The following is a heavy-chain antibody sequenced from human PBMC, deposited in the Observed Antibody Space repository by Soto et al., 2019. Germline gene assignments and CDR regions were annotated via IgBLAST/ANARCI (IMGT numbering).Heavy chain of an antibody. CDR1: GFSLTTVGMH. D-gene: IGHD4-4*01. CDR3: ARMTTTHSFAF. V-gene: IGHV2-70*04. Sequence: SGPTLVNPTQTLTLTCTFSGFSLTTVGMHVSWIRQPPGKALEWLARIDWDDDKWYSPSLKTRLTISKDTSKNRVVPTMTNMDPVDTATYYCARMTTTHSFAFWGQGTLVTVSS. J-gene: IGHJ4*02. CDR2: IDWDDDK.